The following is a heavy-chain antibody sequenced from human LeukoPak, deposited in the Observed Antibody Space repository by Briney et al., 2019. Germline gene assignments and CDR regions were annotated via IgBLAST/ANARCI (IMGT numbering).Heavy chain of an antibody. V-gene: IGHV4-59*01. Sequence: SETLSLTSTVSGGSISNYYWSWIRQPPGKELEWIGYIYYSGSTNYNPSLKSRVTISVDTSKNQFSLKLSSVTAADTAVYYCARSGVWYYDILTGYYSNWFDPWGQGTLVTVSS. D-gene: IGHD3-9*01. CDR2: IYYSGST. J-gene: IGHJ5*02. CDR3: ARSGVWYYDILTGYYSNWFDP. CDR1: GGSISNYY.